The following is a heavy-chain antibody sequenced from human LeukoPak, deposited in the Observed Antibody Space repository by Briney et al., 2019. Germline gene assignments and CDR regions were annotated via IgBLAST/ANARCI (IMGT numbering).Heavy chain of an antibody. CDR3: AKETLPLGLGFDY. V-gene: IGHV3-30*02. D-gene: IGHD3/OR15-3a*01. Sequence: GGSLRLSCAASGFIFSSYAVHWVRQSPGKGLEWVAFISSDGRSTFHADSVKGRFTISRDNSKNTLYLQMNTLTTEDTSVYYCAKETLPLGLGFDYWGQGTLVTVSS. CDR1: GFIFSSYA. CDR2: ISSDGRST. J-gene: IGHJ4*02.